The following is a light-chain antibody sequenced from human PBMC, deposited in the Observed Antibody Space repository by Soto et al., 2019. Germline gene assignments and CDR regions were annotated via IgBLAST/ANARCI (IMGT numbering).Light chain of an antibody. Sequence: QSALTQPPSVSGAPGQTVTISCTGCSSNIGAGFKVHWYQQLPETAPTLLIFNNYNRPSGVSDRFSGSNSGTSASLAITGLQASDEADYYCQTYDGSLSDYAFGTGTKVTVL. V-gene: IGLV1-40*01. CDR2: NNY. CDR1: SSNIGAGFK. J-gene: IGLJ1*01. CDR3: QTYDGSLSDYA.